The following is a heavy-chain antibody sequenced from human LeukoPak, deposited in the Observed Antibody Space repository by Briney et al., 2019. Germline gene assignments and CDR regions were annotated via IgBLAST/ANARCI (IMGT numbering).Heavy chain of an antibody. V-gene: IGHV3-15*01. D-gene: IGHD6-13*01. CDR3: TTDLAGAAAGYYYYYMDV. J-gene: IGHJ6*03. Sequence: GGSLRLSCAASGFTFSNAWMSWVRQAPGKGLEWVGRIKSKTDGGTTDYAAPVKGRFTISRDDSKNTLYLQMNSLKTEDTAVYHRTTDLAGAAAGYYYYYMDVWGKGTTVTVSS. CDR2: IKSKTDGGTT. CDR1: GFTFSNAW.